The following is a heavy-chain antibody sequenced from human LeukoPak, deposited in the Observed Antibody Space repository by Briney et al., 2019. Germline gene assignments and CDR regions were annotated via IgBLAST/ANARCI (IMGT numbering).Heavy chain of an antibody. J-gene: IGHJ3*02. Sequence: GGSLGLSCAASGFTFSDYYMSWIRQAPGKGLEWVSYISSSGSTIYYADSVKGRFTISRDNAKNSLYLQMNSLRAEDTAVYYCARDVGYYDILTTVQEPFDIWGQGTMVTVSS. CDR2: ISSSGSTI. D-gene: IGHD3-9*01. CDR3: ARDVGYYDILTTVQEPFDI. CDR1: GFTFSDYY. V-gene: IGHV3-11*01.